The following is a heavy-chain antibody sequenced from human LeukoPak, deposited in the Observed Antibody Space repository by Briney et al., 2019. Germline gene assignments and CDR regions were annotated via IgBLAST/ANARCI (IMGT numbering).Heavy chain of an antibody. Sequence: PSQTLSLTCTASGGSISSGGYYWSWIRQHPGKGLEWIGYIYYSGSTYYNPSLKSRVTISVDTSKNQFSLKLSSVTAADTAVYYCARDVVGAPRSFDIWGQGTMVTVSS. CDR2: IYYSGST. J-gene: IGHJ3*02. D-gene: IGHD1-26*01. CDR1: GGSISSGGYY. V-gene: IGHV4-31*03. CDR3: ARDVVGAPRSFDI.